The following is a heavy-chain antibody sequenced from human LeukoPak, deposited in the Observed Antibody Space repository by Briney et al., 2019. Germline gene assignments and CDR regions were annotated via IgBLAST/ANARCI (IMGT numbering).Heavy chain of an antibody. CDR2: IWADGAP. Sequence: SSETLSLTCTMSGGSISPYYWSWIRQPAGQGLEWIGRIWADGAPTYRPSLKSRVSISVDVSKNQFSLKLSSVTAADTAVYYCVASVVPAAMVDYWGQGTLVTVSS. CDR1: GGSISPYY. V-gene: IGHV4-4*07. CDR3: VASVVPAAMVDY. J-gene: IGHJ4*02. D-gene: IGHD2-2*01.